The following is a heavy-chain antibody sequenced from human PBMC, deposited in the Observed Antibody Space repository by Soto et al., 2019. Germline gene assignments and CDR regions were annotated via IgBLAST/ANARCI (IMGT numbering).Heavy chain of an antibody. CDR3: ARDLYSTSWYVWAFDM. CDR1: ENTFSTYS. D-gene: IGHD6-13*01. V-gene: IGHV1-46*03. Sequence: QVHLVQSGAEVKKPGTSVKVSCKASENTFSTYSLHWVRQAPGQGLEWMGVINPTTTTTTDAQKFQGRDTMTRDTSTSTVLLELSILRSGDTAGYYCARDLYSTSWYVWAFDMWGEGTMFTVSS. J-gene: IGHJ3*02. CDR2: INPTTTTT.